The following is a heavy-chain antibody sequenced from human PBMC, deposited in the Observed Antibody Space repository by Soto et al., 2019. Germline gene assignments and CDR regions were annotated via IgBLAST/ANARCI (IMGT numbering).Heavy chain of an antibody. CDR2: MHYGGNS. D-gene: IGHD3-10*01. CDR1: GGSISNYY. Sequence: QVQLQVSGPGLVKPSETLSLTCSVSGGSISNYYWSWFRQPPGKGLEWIGHMHYGGNSDYNPSLTSRHTTPVNTSTTQCSLNLSSLTAPDTALYFCARQGVVAIHGLVAVWGQGTTVPVSS. J-gene: IGHJ6*02. CDR3: ARQGVVAIHGLVAV. V-gene: IGHV4-59*08.